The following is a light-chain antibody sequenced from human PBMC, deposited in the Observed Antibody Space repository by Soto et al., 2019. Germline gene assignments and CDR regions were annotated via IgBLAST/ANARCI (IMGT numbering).Light chain of an antibody. CDR3: QQYGSSPPYT. J-gene: IGKJ2*01. CDR2: GSS. CDR1: QSVSNNY. V-gene: IGKV3-20*01. Sequence: EVVLTQSPGTLSLSPGERATLSCRASQSVSNNYFAWYQQKPGQAPRLLIFGSSDRATGIPDRISGSGSGTDFTLTISRLEPEDFAVYYCQQYGSSPPYTFGQGTKLEIK.